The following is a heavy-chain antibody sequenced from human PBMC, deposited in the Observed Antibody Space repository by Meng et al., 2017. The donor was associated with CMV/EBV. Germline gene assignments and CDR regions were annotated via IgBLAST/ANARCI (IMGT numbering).Heavy chain of an antibody. CDR2: ISAYNGNT. Sequence: SSYTLTTYGLRWVRQAPGQGLEWMGWISAYNGNTNYAQKYQGRVTMTTDSPTTTAYMELRSLRSDDTAVYYCARDSVAVRPGWFDPWGQGTLVTVSS. CDR1: SYTLTTYG. J-gene: IGHJ5*02. D-gene: IGHD6-6*01. V-gene: IGHV1-18*01. CDR3: ARDSVAVRPGWFDP.